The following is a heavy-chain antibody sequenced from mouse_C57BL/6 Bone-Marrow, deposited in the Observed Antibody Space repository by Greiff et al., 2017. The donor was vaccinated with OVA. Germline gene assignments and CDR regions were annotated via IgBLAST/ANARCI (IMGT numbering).Heavy chain of an antibody. J-gene: IGHJ3*01. D-gene: IGHD2-1*01. CDR1: GYTFTSYT. CDR3: AREDGNWFAY. V-gene: IGHV1-4*01. CDR2: INPSSGYT. Sequence: VKLVESGAELARPGASVTMSCKASGYTFTSYTMHWVKQRPGQGLEWIGYINPSSGYTKYNQKFKDKATLTADKSSSTAYMQLSSLTSEDSAVYYCAREDGNWFAYWGQGTLVTVSA.